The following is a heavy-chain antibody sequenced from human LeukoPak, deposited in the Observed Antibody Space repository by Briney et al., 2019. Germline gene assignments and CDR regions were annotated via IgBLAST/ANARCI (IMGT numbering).Heavy chain of an antibody. D-gene: IGHD3-3*01. CDR2: IIPILGIA. V-gene: IGHV1-69*04. CDR3: AREAPRYYDFWSGMRYYMDV. J-gene: IGHJ6*03. Sequence: SVKVSCKASGGTFSSYTISWVRQAPGQGLEWMGRIIPILGIANYAQKFQGRVTITAHKSTSTAYMGLRSLRSEDTAVYYCAREAPRYYDFWSGMRYYMDVWGKGTTVTVSS. CDR1: GGTFSSYT.